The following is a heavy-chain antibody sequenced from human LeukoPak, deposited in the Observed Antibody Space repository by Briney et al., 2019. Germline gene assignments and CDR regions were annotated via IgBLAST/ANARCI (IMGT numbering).Heavy chain of an antibody. CDR2: IYYSGST. CDR3: ARGYSSGGDGFDY. D-gene: IGHD6-19*01. CDR1: GGSISSSSYY. V-gene: IGHV4-39*01. Sequence: SETLSLTCTVSGGSISSSSYYWGWIRQPPGKGLEWIGSIYYSGSTYYNPSLKSRVTISVDTSKNQFSLKLSSVTAADTAVYYCARGYSSGGDGFDYWDQGTLVTVSS. J-gene: IGHJ4*02.